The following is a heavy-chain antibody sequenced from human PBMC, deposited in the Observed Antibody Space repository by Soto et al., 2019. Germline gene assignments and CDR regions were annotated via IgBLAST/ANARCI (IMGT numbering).Heavy chain of an antibody. D-gene: IGHD2-15*01. CDR3: ATTPGGAAD. J-gene: IGHJ4*02. Sequence: QVHLVESGGGVVQPGRSLRLSCAASGFTFSTYTMHWVRQAPGKGLEWVADISYNGKYEYYADSVKGRFTISRDNSKSTLYLQMNSLTPEDTAVYYCATTPGGAADWGQGTLVTVSS. V-gene: IGHV3-30*04. CDR2: ISYNGKYE. CDR1: GFTFSTYT.